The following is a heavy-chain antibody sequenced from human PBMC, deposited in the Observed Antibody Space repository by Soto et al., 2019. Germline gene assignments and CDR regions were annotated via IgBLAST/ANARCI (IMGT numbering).Heavy chain of an antibody. Sequence: SETLSLTCAVYGGSFSGYYWSWIRQPPGKGLEWIGEINHSGSTNYNPSLKSRVTISVDTSKNQFSLKLSSVTAADTAVYYCARGIRGNMVGEYYYYKAVSSRGTTVTVSS. V-gene: IGHV4-34*01. J-gene: IGHJ6*03. D-gene: IGHD3-10*01. CDR2: INHSGST. CDR3: ARGIRGNMVGEYYYYKAV. CDR1: GGSFSGYY.